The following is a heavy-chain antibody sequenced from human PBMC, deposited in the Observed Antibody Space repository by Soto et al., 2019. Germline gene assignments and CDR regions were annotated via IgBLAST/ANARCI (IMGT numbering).Heavy chain of an antibody. J-gene: IGHJ4*02. D-gene: IGHD3-9*01. CDR1: GGTFSSYT. Sequence: SVKVSCKASGGTFSSYTISWVRQVPGQGLEWMGRIIPILGIANYAQKFQCRVTITADKSTSTAYMELSSLRSEDTAVYYCARDPDYDILTGYPKDGFDYWGQGPLVTVSS. CDR2: IIPILGIA. V-gene: IGHV1-69*04. CDR3: ARDPDYDILTGYPKDGFDY.